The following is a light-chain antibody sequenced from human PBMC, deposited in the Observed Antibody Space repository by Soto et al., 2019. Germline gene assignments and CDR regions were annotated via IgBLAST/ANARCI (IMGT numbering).Light chain of an antibody. J-gene: IGKJ1*01. V-gene: IGKV1-5*03. CDR1: QTISSW. CDR2: KAS. CDR3: QHYNCYSEA. Sequence: DIQMAQTPSTLSGSVGDRVTITCRASQTISSWLAWYQQKPGKAPKLLIYKASTLKSGVPSRFSASGSGTEFTLTISSLQPDDFATYYCQHYNCYSEAFGQGTKVE.